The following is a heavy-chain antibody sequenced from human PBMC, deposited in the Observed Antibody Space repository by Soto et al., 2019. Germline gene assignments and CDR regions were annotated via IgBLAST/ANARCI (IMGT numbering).Heavy chain of an antibody. CDR2: IIPIFGTA. CDR3: ARDSTELGGYYYYYGMDV. Sequence: GASVKVSCKASGGTFSSYAISWVRQAPGQGLEWMGGIIPIFGTANYAQKFQGRVTITADESTSTAYMELSSLRSEDTAVYYCARDSTELGGYYYYYGMDVWGQGTTVTVSS. V-gene: IGHV1-69*13. J-gene: IGHJ6*02. CDR1: GGTFSSYA. D-gene: IGHD1-1*01.